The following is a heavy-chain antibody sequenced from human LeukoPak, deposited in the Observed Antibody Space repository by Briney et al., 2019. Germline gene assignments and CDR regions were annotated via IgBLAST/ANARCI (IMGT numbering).Heavy chain of an antibody. V-gene: IGHV4-59*01. CDR3: ARSKVTYYCDAGGYYYFDY. CDR1: GGSIAGSY. D-gene: IGHD3-22*01. Sequence: PSETLSLTCSVSGGSIAGSYWSWIRQSPGKGLEWIGHIYYSGTTNYSPSLRSRVTISVDTSNKQFSLKLRSVTAADTAVYYCARSKVTYYCDAGGYYYFDYWGQEALVTVSS. CDR2: IYYSGTT. J-gene: IGHJ4*02.